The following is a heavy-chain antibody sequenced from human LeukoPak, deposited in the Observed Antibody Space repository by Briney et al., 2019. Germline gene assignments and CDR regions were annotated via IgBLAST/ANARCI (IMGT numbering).Heavy chain of an antibody. CDR1: GFIFSGSW. J-gene: IGHJ5*02. D-gene: IGHD1-1*01. CDR3: VRHQGTTSES. CDR2: IKQDGSEK. Sequence: GGSLRLSCAASGFIFSGSWMTWVRQAPGKGLEWVANIKQDGSEKYYVDSVKGRFTIYRDNTKNSLYLQMNGLRAEDTAVYYCVRHQGTTSESWGQGTLVAVSS. V-gene: IGHV3-7*03.